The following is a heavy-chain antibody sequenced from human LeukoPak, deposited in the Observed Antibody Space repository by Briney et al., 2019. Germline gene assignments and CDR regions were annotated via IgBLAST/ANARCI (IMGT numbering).Heavy chain of an antibody. CDR2: MNPNSGNT. D-gene: IGHD1-26*01. CDR3: LLVGATRYNWFDP. V-gene: IGHV1-8*01. CDR1: GYTFTSYD. J-gene: IGHJ5*02. Sequence: ASVKVSCKASGYTFTSYDINWVRQATGQGLEWMGWMNPNSGNTGYAQKFQGRVTMTRNTSISTAYMELSSLRSEDTAVYYCLLVGATRYNWFDPWGQGTLVTV.